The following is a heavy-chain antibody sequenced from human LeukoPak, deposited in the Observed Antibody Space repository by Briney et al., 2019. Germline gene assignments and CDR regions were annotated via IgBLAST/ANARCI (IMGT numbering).Heavy chain of an antibody. J-gene: IGHJ5*02. Sequence: ASVKVSCKASGYTFTSYAMHWVRQAPGQRLEWMGWINAGNGNTKYSQKFQGRVTITRDTSASTAYMELSSLRSEDTAVYYCARETPRRLARVIPNWFDPWGQGTLVTVSS. D-gene: IGHD2-2*01. V-gene: IGHV1-3*01. CDR2: INAGNGNT. CDR3: ARETPRRLARVIPNWFDP. CDR1: GYTFTSYA.